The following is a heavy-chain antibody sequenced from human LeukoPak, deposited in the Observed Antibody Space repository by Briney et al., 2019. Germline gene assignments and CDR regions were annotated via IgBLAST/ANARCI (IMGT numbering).Heavy chain of an antibody. CDR2: VDVHGQGT. Sequence: GGSLRLSCAASGFTVNTNYMSWVRQAPGKGLEWVSRVDVHGQGTAYADSVKGRFTISRDYAKNTLSLQMNSLSAEDTAVYYCARSNYDSTTFYYHLDLWGQGTLVTVSS. J-gene: IGHJ5*02. CDR1: GFTVNTNY. CDR3: ARSNYDSTTFYYHLDL. V-gene: IGHV3-74*01. D-gene: IGHD2/OR15-2a*01.